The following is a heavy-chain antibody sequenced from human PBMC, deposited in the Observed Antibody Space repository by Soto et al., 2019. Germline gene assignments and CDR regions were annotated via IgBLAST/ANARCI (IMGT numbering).Heavy chain of an antibody. V-gene: IGHV1-18*04. CDR2: ISANNGNT. J-gene: IGHJ4*02. CDR1: DYSLTTYG. D-gene: IGHD4-17*01. Sequence: GASVKVSCEASDYSLTTYGISWVRRAPGQGLEWMGWISANNGNTDYAQKLRGRVTMTTDTSTNTAYMELRSLRSDDTAVYYCASWAGRAHDFGGPFDYWGQGTLVTVSS. CDR3: ASWAGRAHDFGGPFDY.